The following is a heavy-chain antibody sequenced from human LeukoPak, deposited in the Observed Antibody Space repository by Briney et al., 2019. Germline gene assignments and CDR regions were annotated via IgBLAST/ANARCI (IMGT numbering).Heavy chain of an antibody. Sequence: ASVKVSCKVSGYTLTELSMHWVRQAPGKGLEWMGGFDPEDGETIYAQKFQGRVTMTEDTSTDTAYMELSSLRSEDTAVYYCATLPPTYYDSSGYHKGAFDIWGQGTMVTVSS. CDR1: GYTLTELS. V-gene: IGHV1-24*01. CDR3: ATLPPTYYDSSGYHKGAFDI. CDR2: FDPEDGET. J-gene: IGHJ3*02. D-gene: IGHD3-22*01.